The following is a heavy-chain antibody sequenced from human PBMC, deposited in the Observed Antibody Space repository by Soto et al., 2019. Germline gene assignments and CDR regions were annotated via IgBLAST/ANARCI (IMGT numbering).Heavy chain of an antibody. D-gene: IGHD3-10*01. CDR1: GGSISSYY. V-gene: IGHV4-59*01. CDR3: ARFTYYYGSGSYFTFDY. Sequence: SETLSLTCTVSGGSISSYYWSWIRQPPGKGLEWIGYIYYSGSTNYNPSLKSRVTISVDTSKNQFSLKLSSVTAADTAVYYCARFTYYYGSGSYFTFDYWGQGTLVTVSS. J-gene: IGHJ4*02. CDR2: IYYSGST.